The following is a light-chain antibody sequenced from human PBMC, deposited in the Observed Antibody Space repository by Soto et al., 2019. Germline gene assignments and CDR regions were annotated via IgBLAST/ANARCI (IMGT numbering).Light chain of an antibody. J-gene: IGLJ3*02. CDR2: EVS. CDR3: ISYTSSSTWV. Sequence: QSALTQPASVSGSPGQSITISCTGTSSDVGGYNYVSWYQQHPGKAPKLMIYEVSNRPSGVSDRFSGSRSGNTASLTISGLQAEDESHYYCISYTSSSTWVFGGGTQLTVL. V-gene: IGLV2-14*01. CDR1: SSDVGGYNY.